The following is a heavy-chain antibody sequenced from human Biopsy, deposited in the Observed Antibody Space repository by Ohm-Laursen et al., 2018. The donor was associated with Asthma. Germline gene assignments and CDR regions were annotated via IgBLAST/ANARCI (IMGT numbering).Heavy chain of an antibody. CDR3: AAGRTSLQGESLI. CDR2: IVFTSGAT. V-gene: IGHV1-58*01. D-gene: IGHD2/OR15-2a*01. J-gene: IGHJ4*01. Sequence: SVKVSCNASGVALSGYTFEWVRQARGLGLEWIAWIVFTSGATNYDQNFQDRLTVTRDMSAGSVSMELRGLSSTDTAVYYCAAGRTSLQGESLIWGQGTLVSVSS. CDR1: GVALSGYT.